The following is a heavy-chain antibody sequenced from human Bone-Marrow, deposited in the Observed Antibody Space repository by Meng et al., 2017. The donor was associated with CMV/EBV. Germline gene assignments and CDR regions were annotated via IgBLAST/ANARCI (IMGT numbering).Heavy chain of an antibody. Sequence: GGSLRLSCTVSGLTFSNYAMHWVRQAPGKGLEWVAVISYDGSTKYFADSVKGRFTISRDNYMNTVFLQMNSRRYADTAVYYCARHAYGDEYFLDYWGQGTRVTVSS. V-gene: IGHV3-30*04. J-gene: IGHJ4*02. CDR1: GLTFSNYA. CDR2: ISYDGSTK. CDR3: ARHAYGDEYFLDY. D-gene: IGHD4-17*01.